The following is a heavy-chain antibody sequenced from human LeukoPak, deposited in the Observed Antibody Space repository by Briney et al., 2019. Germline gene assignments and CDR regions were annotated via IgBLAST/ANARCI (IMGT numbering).Heavy chain of an antibody. V-gene: IGHV3-23*01. CDR1: GFTFSSYA. D-gene: IGHD2-2*01. CDR3: AKDRRPAAFDY. J-gene: IGHJ4*02. Sequence: GGSLRLSCGASGFTFSSYAMSWVRQAPGKGLEWVSRISASGGSTYYGDSVKGRFTISRDNSKNTLYLQMNSLRAEDTAVYYCAKDRRPAAFDYGGQGTLVTVSS. CDR2: ISASGGST.